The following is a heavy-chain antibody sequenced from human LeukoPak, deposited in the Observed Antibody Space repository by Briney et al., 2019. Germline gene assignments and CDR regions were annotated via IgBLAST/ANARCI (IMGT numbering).Heavy chain of an antibody. CDR1: GGSISSSSYY. CDR2: IYYSGST. CDR3: ARYDPPTSPHFDI. Sequence: SETLSLTCTVSGGSISSSSYYWGWIRQPPGKGLEWIGSIYYSGSTYYNPSLKSRVTISVDTSKNQFSLKLSSVTAADTAVYYCARYDPPTSPHFDIWGQGTMVTVSS. D-gene: IGHD3-3*01. J-gene: IGHJ3*02. V-gene: IGHV4-39*01.